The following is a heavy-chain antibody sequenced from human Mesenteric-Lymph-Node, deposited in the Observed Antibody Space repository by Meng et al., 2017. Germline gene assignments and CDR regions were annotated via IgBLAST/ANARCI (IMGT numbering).Heavy chain of an antibody. CDR3: ARDRVGNEEFSSSWFDAFDI. CDR1: GYTFTGYY. CDR2: INPNSGGT. D-gene: IGHD6-13*01. V-gene: IGHV1-2*02. J-gene: IGHJ3*02. Sequence: QVAVVQAGAEVKKPGASVKVSCKASGYTFTGYYMHWVRQAPGQGLEWMGWINPNSGGTNYAQKFQGRVTMTRDTSISTAYMELSRLRSDDTAVYYCARDRVGNEEFSSSWFDAFDIWGQGTMVTV.